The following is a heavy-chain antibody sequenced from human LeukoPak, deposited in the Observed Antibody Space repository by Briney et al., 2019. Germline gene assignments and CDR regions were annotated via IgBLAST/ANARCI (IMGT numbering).Heavy chain of an antibody. J-gene: IGHJ3*02. CDR3: ATPGLDSRVDAFDI. CDR1: GYTLTELS. CDR2: FDPEDGET. V-gene: IGHV1-24*01. Sequence: ASVKVSCKVSGYTLTELSMHWVRQAPGKWLEWMGGFDPEDGETIYAQKFQGRVTMTEDTSTDTAYMELSSLRSEDTAVYYCATPGLDSRVDAFDIWGQGTMVTVSS. D-gene: IGHD3-22*01.